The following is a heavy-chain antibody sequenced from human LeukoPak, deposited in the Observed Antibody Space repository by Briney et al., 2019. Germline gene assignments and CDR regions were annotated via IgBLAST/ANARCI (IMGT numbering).Heavy chain of an antibody. J-gene: IGHJ3*02. CDR2: INPNSGDT. Sequence: GASVKVSCKASGYTFTGYYMHWVRQAPGQGLEWMGWINPNSGDTNYAQKFQGRVTTTRDTSISTAYMELSRLSSDDTAVYYCARDRSGTYTDAFDIWGQGTMVTVSS. V-gene: IGHV1-2*02. CDR1: GYTFTGYY. CDR3: ARDRSGTYTDAFDI. D-gene: IGHD1-26*01.